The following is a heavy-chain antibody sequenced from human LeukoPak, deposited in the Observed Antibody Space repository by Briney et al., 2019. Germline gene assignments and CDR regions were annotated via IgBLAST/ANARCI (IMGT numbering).Heavy chain of an antibody. CDR3: ARVAGSIDY. CDR2: MNLKSGYT. Sequence: GASVKVSCKASGYSFTTYDINWARQATGHGLEWMGWMNLKSGYTGYAQKFQGRVTITRDTSTSTVYMELSSLRSEDTAVYYCARVAGSIDYWGQGTLVTVSS. V-gene: IGHV1-8*03. D-gene: IGHD1-26*01. J-gene: IGHJ4*02. CDR1: GYSFTTYD.